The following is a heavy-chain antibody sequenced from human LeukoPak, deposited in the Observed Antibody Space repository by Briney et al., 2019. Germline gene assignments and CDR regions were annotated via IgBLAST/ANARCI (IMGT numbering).Heavy chain of an antibody. Sequence: GGSLRLSCAASGFTFSSYAMSWVRQAPGKGLEWVSGISWNGGSIAYADSVKGRFTISRDNAKNSLYLQMNSLRAEDMALYYCAKDSSGYYRYFDYWGQGTLVTVSS. D-gene: IGHD3-22*01. CDR3: AKDSSGYYRYFDY. V-gene: IGHV3-9*03. J-gene: IGHJ4*02. CDR2: ISWNGGSI. CDR1: GFTFSSYA.